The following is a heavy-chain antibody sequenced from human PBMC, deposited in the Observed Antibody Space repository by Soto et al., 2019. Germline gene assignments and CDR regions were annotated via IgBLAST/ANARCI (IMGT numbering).Heavy chain of an antibody. Sequence: QVQLQESGPGLVKPSGTLSLTCAVSGGSISSSNWWSWVRQPPGKGLEWIGEIYHRGSTNYNPSLKTRVTISDDRSRNQCTLTPSSVNAANTSAYYWPNKISGHQSGSFDPWGQGTLVTVSS. CDR2: IYHRGST. CDR1: GGSISSSNW. J-gene: IGHJ5*02. V-gene: IGHV4-4*02. D-gene: IGHD2-15*01. CDR3: PNKISGHQSGSFDP.